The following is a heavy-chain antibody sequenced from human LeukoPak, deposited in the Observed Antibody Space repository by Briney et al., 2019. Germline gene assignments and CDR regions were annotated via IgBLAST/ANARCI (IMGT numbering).Heavy chain of an antibody. CDR3: ARSGLYSSSWYRYAFDI. Sequence: SETLSLTCAVYGGSLSDYYWSWIRQPPGKGLEWIGEINHSGSTNYNPSRKSRVIISVDTSKNQFSLKLNSVTAADTAVYYCARSGLYSSSWYRYAFDIWGQGTMVTVSS. D-gene: IGHD6-13*01. V-gene: IGHV4-34*01. CDR2: INHSGST. CDR1: GGSLSDYY. J-gene: IGHJ3*02.